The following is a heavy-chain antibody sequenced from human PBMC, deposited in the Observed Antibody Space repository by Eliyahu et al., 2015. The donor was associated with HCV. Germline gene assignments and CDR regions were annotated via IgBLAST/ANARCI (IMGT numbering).Heavy chain of an antibody. V-gene: IGHV4-31*03. D-gene: IGHD2-21*01. Sequence: QVQLQESGPGLVKSSQTLSLTCTVSGGXVSGDNYRWSWVRQHPGKGLEFIGYRSYAGYVYYNPSLMGRATISVDTSKNQFSLRLNSVTAADTALYYCAREVVNPTPESDAFDIWGQGTLVTVFS. CDR2: RSYAGYV. CDR1: GGXVSGDNYR. J-gene: IGHJ3*02. CDR3: AREVVNPTPESDAFDI.